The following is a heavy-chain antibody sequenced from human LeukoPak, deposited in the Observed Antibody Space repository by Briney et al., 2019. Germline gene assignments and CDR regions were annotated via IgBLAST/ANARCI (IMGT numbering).Heavy chain of an antibody. CDR2: ISWNSGSI. D-gene: IGHD3-22*01. Sequence: GGSLRLSCAASGFTFDDYAMHWVRRRPGKGLEWVSGISWNSGSIDYADSVKGRFTISRDNSKNTLYLQMNSLRAEDTAVYYCAKFSGNYYDSSDYGHFDYWGQGTLVTVSS. J-gene: IGHJ4*02. CDR1: GFTFDDYA. V-gene: IGHV3-9*01. CDR3: AKFSGNYYDSSDYGHFDY.